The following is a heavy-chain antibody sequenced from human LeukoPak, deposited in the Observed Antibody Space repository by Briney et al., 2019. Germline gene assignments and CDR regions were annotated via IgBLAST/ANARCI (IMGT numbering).Heavy chain of an antibody. CDR2: IKQDGSEK. D-gene: IGHD1-26*01. Sequence: GGSLRLSWAASGFTFSSYWMSWVRQAPGKGLEWVANIKQDGSEKYYVDFVKGRFTISRDNAKNSLYLQMNSLRAEDTAVYYCAKAHSGSYLTLDYWGQGTLVTVSS. CDR3: AKAHSGSYLTLDY. V-gene: IGHV3-7*01. CDR1: GFTFSSYW. J-gene: IGHJ4*02.